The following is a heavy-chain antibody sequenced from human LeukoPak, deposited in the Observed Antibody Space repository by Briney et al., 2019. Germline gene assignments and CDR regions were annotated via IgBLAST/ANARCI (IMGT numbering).Heavy chain of an antibody. CDR1: GFTFSSYW. CDR3: ARDLTMVRGVILLPYYFDY. D-gene: IGHD3-10*01. CDR2: IKQDGSEK. J-gene: IGHJ4*02. V-gene: IGHV3-7*01. Sequence: GGSLRLSCAASGFTFSSYWMSWVRQAPGKGLEWVANIKQDGSEKYYVDSVKGRFTISRDNAKNSLYLQMNSLRAEDTAVYYCARDLTMVRGVILLPYYFDYWGQGTLVTVSS.